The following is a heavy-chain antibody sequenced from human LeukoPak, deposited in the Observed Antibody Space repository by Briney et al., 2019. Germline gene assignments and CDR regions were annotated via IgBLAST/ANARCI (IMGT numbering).Heavy chain of an antibody. J-gene: IGHJ4*02. CDR3: ARDFGDWRTDY. V-gene: IGHV4-34*01. CDR2: INHSGST. D-gene: IGHD2-21*02. CDR1: GGSFSGYY. Sequence: TSETLSLTCAVYGGSFSGYYWSWIRQPPGKGLEWIGEINHSGSTNYNPSLKSRVTISVDTSKNQFSLKLSSVTAADTAVYYCARDFGDWRTDYWGQGTLVTVSS.